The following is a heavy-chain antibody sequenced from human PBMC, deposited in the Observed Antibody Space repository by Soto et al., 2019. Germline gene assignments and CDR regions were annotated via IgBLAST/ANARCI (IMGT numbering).Heavy chain of an antibody. V-gene: IGHV4-39*01. Sequence: PSETLSLTCTVSGGSISSSSYYWGWIRQPPGKGLEWIGSIYYSGSTYYNPSLKSRVTISVDTSKNQFSLKLSSVTAADTAVYYCARSPPQQYSSGQTYFQHWGQGTLVTVSS. CDR3: ARSPPQQYSSGQTYFQH. CDR1: GGSISSSSYY. J-gene: IGHJ1*01. CDR2: IYYSGST. D-gene: IGHD6-19*01.